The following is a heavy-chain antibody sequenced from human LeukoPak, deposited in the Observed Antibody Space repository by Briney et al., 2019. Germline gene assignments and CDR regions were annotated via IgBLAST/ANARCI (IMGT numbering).Heavy chain of an antibody. D-gene: IGHD5-18*01. CDR3: ARERTAMVTGFDY. V-gene: IGHV3-66*01. Sequence: GGSLRLSCAASGFTVSSNYMSWVRQAPGKGLEWVSVIYSGGSTYYADSVKGRFTISRDNSKNTLYLQMNSLRAEDTAVYYCARERTAMVTGFDYWGQETLVTVSS. CDR1: GFTVSSNY. CDR2: IYSGGST. J-gene: IGHJ4*02.